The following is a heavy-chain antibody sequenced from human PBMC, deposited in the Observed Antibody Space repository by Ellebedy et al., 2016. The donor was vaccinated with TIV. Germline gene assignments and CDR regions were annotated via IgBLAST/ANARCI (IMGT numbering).Heavy chain of an antibody. D-gene: IGHD6-6*01. J-gene: IGHJ4*02. Sequence: SLKISXAASGFTFDDYAMHWVRQAPGKGLEWVSGISWNSGSIGYADSVKGRFTISRDNAKNSLYLQMNSLRAEDTAVYYCARSSPYFDYWGQGTLVTVSS. V-gene: IGHV3-9*01. CDR2: ISWNSGSI. CDR1: GFTFDDYA. CDR3: ARSSPYFDY.